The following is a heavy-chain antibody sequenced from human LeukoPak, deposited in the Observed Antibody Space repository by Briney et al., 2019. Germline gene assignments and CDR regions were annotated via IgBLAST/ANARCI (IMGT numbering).Heavy chain of an antibody. CDR2: ISAYNGNT. J-gene: IGHJ4*02. D-gene: IGHD6-13*01. CDR3: ARDLNSSSWPPDY. Sequence: GASVKVSCKASGYTFTGYYMHWVRQAPGQGLEWMGWISAYNGNTNYAQKLQGRVTMTTDTSTSTAYMELRSLRSDDTAVYYCARDLNSSSWPPDYWGQGTLVTVSS. CDR1: GYTFTGYY. V-gene: IGHV1-18*04.